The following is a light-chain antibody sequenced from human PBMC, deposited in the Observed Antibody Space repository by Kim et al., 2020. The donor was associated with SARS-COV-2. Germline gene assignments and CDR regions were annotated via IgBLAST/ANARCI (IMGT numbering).Light chain of an antibody. J-gene: IGLJ3*02. Sequence: GQQLTTACTRSSGSIASNYVQWYQQRPGSAPTTVIYEDNQRPSGVPDRFSGSIDSSSNSASLTISGLKTEDEADYYCQSYDSSNWVFGGGTQLTVL. CDR2: EDN. CDR1: SGSIASNY. V-gene: IGLV6-57*03. CDR3: QSYDSSNWV.